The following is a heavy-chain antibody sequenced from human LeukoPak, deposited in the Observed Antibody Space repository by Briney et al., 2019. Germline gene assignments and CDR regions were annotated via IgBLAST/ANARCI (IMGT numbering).Heavy chain of an antibody. D-gene: IGHD6-6*01. CDR3: ARLTRLSTSPDRYYLDY. CDR1: GDSISSYY. V-gene: IGHV4-4*09. J-gene: IGHJ4*02. Sequence: SETRSLTCTVSGDSISSYYWSWIRQPPGKGLEWIGYIYTSGGTNYIPSLKGRVTISIDTSKNQFSLKLSSVTAADSAVYYCARLTRLSTSPDRYYLDYWGQGTLVTVSS. CDR2: IYTSGGT.